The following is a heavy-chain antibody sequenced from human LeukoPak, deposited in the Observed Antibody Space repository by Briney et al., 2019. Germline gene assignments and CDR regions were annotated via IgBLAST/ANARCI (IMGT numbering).Heavy chain of an antibody. Sequence: ASQTLSLTCTVSGVSLSSGGYDWSWIRHHPGKGLEWFGYIYYSGSTYYNPSLKSRVTISVDTSKNPFSLKLSSVTAADTPVYYCARENYYDSSGYYSLFDYWGQGTLVTVSS. J-gene: IGHJ4*02. CDR1: GVSLSSGGYD. V-gene: IGHV4-31*03. CDR3: ARENYYDSSGYYSLFDY. D-gene: IGHD3-22*01. CDR2: IYYSGST.